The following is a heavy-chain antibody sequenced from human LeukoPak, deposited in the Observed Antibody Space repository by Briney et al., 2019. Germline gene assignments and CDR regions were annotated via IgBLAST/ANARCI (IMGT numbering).Heavy chain of an antibody. Sequence: GGSLRLSCAASGFPFSSFWMHWVRQAPGKGLVWVSRMNSDGSTTNYADSVKGRFTISRDNSKNTLYLQMNRLRAEDTAVYYCARDVYQIGWWFDPWGQGTRVIVSS. V-gene: IGHV3-74*01. CDR1: GFPFSSFW. J-gene: IGHJ5*02. D-gene: IGHD6-19*01. CDR2: MNSDGSTT. CDR3: ARDVYQIGWWFDP.